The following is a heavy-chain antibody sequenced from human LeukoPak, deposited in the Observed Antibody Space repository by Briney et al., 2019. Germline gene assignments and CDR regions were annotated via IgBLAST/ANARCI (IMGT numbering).Heavy chain of an antibody. CDR2: LSGSGGAT. J-gene: IGHJ4*02. CDR1: GFTFSNYA. Sequence: GGSLRLSCAASGFTFSNYAMAWVRQAPGKGLEWVSILSGSGGATYYADSVKGRFTISRDNSENTLFLQMNNLGAEDTALYYCARDPPYYYDSSGPTTRDYWGQGTLVTVSS. D-gene: IGHD3-22*01. CDR3: ARDPPYYYDSSGPTTRDY. V-gene: IGHV3-23*01.